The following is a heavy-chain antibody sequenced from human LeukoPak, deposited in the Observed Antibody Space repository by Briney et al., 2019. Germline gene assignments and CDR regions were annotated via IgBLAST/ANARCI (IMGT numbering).Heavy chain of an antibody. V-gene: IGHV3-7*01. CDR1: GFTFSSYW. D-gene: IGHD3-22*01. CDR3: AKDPTHFRVWDDYDNTRLNS. Sequence: GGSLRLSCAASGFTFSSYWMSWVRQAPGKGLEWVANIKQDGSEKYYVDSVKGRFTISRDNAKNSLYLQMNSLRAEDTAVYYCAKDPTHFRVWDDYDNTRLNSWGQGTLVTVSS. CDR2: IKQDGSEK. J-gene: IGHJ4*02.